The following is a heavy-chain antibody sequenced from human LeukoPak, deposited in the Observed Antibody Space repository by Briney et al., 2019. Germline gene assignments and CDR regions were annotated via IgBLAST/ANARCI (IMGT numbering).Heavy chain of an antibody. V-gene: IGHV3-30*18. CDR3: AKTLDIVVVVAPIDDY. CDR1: GSTFSSYG. Sequence: GRSLRLSCAASGSTFSSYGMHWVRQAPGKGLEWVAVISYDGSNKYYADSVKGRFTISRDNSKNTLYLQMNSLRAEDTAVYYCAKTLDIVVVVAPIDDYWGQGTLVTVSS. D-gene: IGHD2-15*01. CDR2: ISYDGSNK. J-gene: IGHJ4*02.